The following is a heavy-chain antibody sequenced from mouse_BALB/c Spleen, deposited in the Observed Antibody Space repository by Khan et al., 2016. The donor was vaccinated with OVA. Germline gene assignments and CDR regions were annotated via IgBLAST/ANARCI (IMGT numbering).Heavy chain of an antibody. V-gene: IGHV1S81*02. Sequence: QVQLQQPGAELVKPGASVRLSCKASGYTFTSYYMYWVKLRPGQGLEWMGGINPSNGGTNFNEKFKNKATLTVDRSSNTAYMQLSSLTSEDSAVYFCTRKAPYALDYWGQGTSVTVSS. CDR2: INPSNGGT. J-gene: IGHJ4*01. CDR3: TRKAPYALDY. CDR1: GYTFTSYY.